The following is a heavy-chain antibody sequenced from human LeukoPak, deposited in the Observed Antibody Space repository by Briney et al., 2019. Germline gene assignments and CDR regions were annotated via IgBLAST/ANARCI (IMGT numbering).Heavy chain of an antibody. CDR3: ANGLMVYGIHY. CDR1: GFTFNDYA. Sequence: GGSLRLSCAASGFTFNDYAMHWVRQAPGKGLEWVSLISWDGGSTYYADSVKGRFTISRDNNKNSLYLQMNSLRAEDTALYYCANGLMVYGIHYWGKGALVTV. CDR2: ISWDGGST. V-gene: IGHV3-43D*04. D-gene: IGHD2-8*01. J-gene: IGHJ4*02.